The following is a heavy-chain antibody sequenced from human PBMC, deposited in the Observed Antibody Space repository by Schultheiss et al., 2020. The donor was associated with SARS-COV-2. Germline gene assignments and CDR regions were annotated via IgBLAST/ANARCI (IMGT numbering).Heavy chain of an antibody. V-gene: IGHV3-48*03. Sequence: GESLKISCAASGFTFSSYEMNWVRQAPGKGLEWVSYISSSGSTIYYADSVKGRFTISRDNAKNSLYLQMNSLRAEDTAVCYCAREIGGYSYGSWGQGTMVTVSS. D-gene: IGHD5-18*01. CDR3: AREIGGYSYGS. CDR1: GFTFSSYE. J-gene: IGHJ3*01. CDR2: ISSSGSTI.